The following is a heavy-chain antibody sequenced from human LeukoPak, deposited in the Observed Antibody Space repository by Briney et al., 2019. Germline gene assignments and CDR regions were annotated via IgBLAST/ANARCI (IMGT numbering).Heavy chain of an antibody. CDR1: GFTFSSYA. D-gene: IGHD2-15*01. Sequence: GGSLRLSCAASGFTFSSYAMSWVRQAPGKGLEWVSAISGSGGSTYYADSVKGRFTISRDNAKNSLYLQMNSLRAEDTAVYYCASAGVVVVAATPDYWGQGTLVTVSS. CDR3: ASAGVVVVAATPDY. V-gene: IGHV3-23*01. CDR2: ISGSGGST. J-gene: IGHJ4*02.